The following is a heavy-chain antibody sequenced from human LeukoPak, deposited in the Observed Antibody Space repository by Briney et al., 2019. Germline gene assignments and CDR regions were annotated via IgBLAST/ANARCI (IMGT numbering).Heavy chain of an antibody. Sequence: GASVKVSCKASGYTFTSYDINWVRQATGQGLEWMGWMNPNSGNTGYAQKFQGRVTMTRNTSISTAYMELSSLRSEDTAVYYCVRGRRVTIFGVVIPKNWFDPWGQGTLVTVSS. V-gene: IGHV1-8*01. J-gene: IGHJ5*02. CDR3: VRGRRVTIFGVVIPKNWFDP. D-gene: IGHD3-3*01. CDR2: MNPNSGNT. CDR1: GYTFTSYD.